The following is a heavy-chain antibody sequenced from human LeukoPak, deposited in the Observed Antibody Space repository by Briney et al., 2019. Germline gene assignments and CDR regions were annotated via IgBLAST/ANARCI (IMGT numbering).Heavy chain of an antibody. Sequence: PSETLSLTCTVSGGSISSYYWSWIRQPPGKGLEWIGYIYYSGNTNYNPSLKSRVTISVDTSKNQFSLKLSSVTAADTAVYYCAGRRYCSGGSCHEGAFDIWGQGTMVTVSS. D-gene: IGHD2-15*01. J-gene: IGHJ3*02. CDR2: IYYSGNT. V-gene: IGHV4-59*01. CDR1: GGSISSYY. CDR3: AGRRYCSGGSCHEGAFDI.